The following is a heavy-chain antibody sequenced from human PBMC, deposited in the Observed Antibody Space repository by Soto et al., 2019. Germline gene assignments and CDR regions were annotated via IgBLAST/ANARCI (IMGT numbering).Heavy chain of an antibody. CDR3: VRNGHCITTSCRGKSFDP. Sequence: EVQLVESGGGLVQPGVSLRLSCAASGFTFSTYWMHWIRQVPGKGLEWVSRINSDASHTYYADSVMGRFTISRDNAKKSQRVEKHRQRAEDTAVYYGVRNGHCITTSCRGKSFDPWGEGTLVTVSP. J-gene: IGHJ5*02. V-gene: IGHV3-74*01. CDR2: INSDASHT. D-gene: IGHD2-2*01. CDR1: GFTFSTYW.